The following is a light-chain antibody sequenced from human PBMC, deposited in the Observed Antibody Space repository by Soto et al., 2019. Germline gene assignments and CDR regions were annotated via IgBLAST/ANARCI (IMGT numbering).Light chain of an antibody. V-gene: IGKV3-15*01. CDR3: QQYDNWPRT. CDR1: QSVSSN. CDR2: AAS. J-gene: IGKJ1*01. Sequence: EVVMTQSPATLSVSPGDRATLSCRASQSVSSNLAWFQQKPGQAPRLLIYAASSRAAGIPARFSGSGSGTEFTLTISSLQSEDFGVYYCQQYDNWPRTFGQGTKVEI.